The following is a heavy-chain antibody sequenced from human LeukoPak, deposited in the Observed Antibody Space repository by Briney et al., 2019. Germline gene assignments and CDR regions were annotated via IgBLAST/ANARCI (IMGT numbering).Heavy chain of an antibody. CDR1: GGSISSSSYY. J-gene: IGHJ6*03. CDR2: IYYSGST. V-gene: IGHV4-39*07. D-gene: IGHD2-15*01. CDR3: ARSGVVVAATVHYYYMDV. Sequence: SETLSLTCTVSGGSISSSSYYWGWIRQPPGKGLEWIGSIYYSGSTYYNPSLKSRVTISVDTSKNQFSLKLSSVTAADTAVYYCARSGVVVAATVHYYYMDVWGKGTTVTVSS.